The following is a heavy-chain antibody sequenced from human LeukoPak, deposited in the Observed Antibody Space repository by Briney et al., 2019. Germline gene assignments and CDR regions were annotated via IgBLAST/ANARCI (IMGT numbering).Heavy chain of an antibody. CDR1: GFTFSNAW. V-gene: IGHV3-15*01. Sequence: GGSLRLSCAASGFTFSNAWMSWVSQAPGKGLEWVGRIKSKTDGGTTDYAAPVKGRFTISRDDSKNTLYLQMNSLKTEDTAVYYCTTLSTRITGTVRAHWGQGTLVTVSS. CDR3: TTLSTRITGTVRAH. D-gene: IGHD1-7*01. CDR2: IKSKTDGGTT. J-gene: IGHJ4*02.